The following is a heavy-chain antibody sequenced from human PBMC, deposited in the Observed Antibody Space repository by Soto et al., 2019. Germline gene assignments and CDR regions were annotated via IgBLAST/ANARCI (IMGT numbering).Heavy chain of an antibody. CDR1: GFTVSTKY. CDR2: IYPGGNT. D-gene: IGHD3-10*01. Sequence: EVQLVESGGGLIQPGGSLRLSCAASGFTVSTKYMNWVRQAPGRGLEWVSVIYPGGNTYYTDSVKGRFTISRDSSRNTMFLQMNSLRAEDTALYYCAGETYYYGSGNYGWFDPWGQGTLVTVS. J-gene: IGHJ5*02. CDR3: AGETYYYGSGNYGWFDP. V-gene: IGHV3-53*01.